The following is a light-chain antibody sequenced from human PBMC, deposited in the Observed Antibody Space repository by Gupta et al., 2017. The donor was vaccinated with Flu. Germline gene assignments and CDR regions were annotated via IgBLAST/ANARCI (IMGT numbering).Light chain of an antibody. CDR3: QTSGTRCHGV. Sequence: KLTITTHSGPARSASALHLQQPEKGPRFSMKLMTADSHTRLDGIPVRFSGSCSGAAHSLTISCLSDEEEADYYCQTSGTRCHGVFGAGTKVTVL. V-gene: IGLV4-69*01. CDR1: SGPARSA. J-gene: IGLJ1*01. CDR2: LMTADSH.